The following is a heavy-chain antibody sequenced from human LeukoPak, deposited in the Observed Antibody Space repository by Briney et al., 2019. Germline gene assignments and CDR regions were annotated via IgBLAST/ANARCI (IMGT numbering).Heavy chain of an antibody. J-gene: IGHJ6*03. CDR1: GFTVSSNY. CDR2: ISSSSSTI. V-gene: IGHV3-48*01. Sequence: GGSLRLSCAASGFTVSSNYMSWVRQAPGKGLEWVSYISSSSSTIYYADSVKGRFTISRDNAKNSLYLQMNSLRAEDTAVYYCARPMRDYYYYMDVWGKGTTVTVSS. CDR3: ARPMRDYYYYMDV.